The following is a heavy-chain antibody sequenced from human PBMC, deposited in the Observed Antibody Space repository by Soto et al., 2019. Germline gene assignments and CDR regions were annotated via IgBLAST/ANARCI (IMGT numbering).Heavy chain of an antibody. CDR1: GGSIRSYY. V-gene: IGHV4-59*01. CDR2: IYYSGST. J-gene: IGHJ4*02. D-gene: IGHD3-10*01. Sequence: PSETLSLTCTVSGGSIRSYYWSWIRQPPAKGLEWIGYIYYSGSTNYNPSLKSRVTISVDTSKNQFSLRLSAVTAADTAVYYWARRVNFGSGRRPAYYFDYWGQGTLVTVSS. CDR3: ARRVNFGSGRRPAYYFDY.